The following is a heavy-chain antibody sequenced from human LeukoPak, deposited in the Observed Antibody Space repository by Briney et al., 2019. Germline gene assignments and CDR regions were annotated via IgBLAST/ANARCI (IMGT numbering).Heavy chain of an antibody. D-gene: IGHD1-26*01. CDR3: ARILDSAWGELGY. J-gene: IGHJ4*02. V-gene: IGHV3-33*08. CDR2: IWSDGSNN. Sequence: GGPLSPTCEACGFTFSSFVLIGLRQAPGKGLEGMAFIWSDGSNNYYADSVKGLFTIPRDNSKNTFYLQIDIRRAEDAAVYCWARILDSAWGELGYWGQGTLVTVSS. CDR1: GFTFSSFV.